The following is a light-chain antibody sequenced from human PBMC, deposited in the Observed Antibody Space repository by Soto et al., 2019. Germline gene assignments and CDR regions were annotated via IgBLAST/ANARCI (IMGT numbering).Light chain of an antibody. J-gene: IGKJ1*01. CDR1: QTISTRY. V-gene: IGKV3-20*01. CDR3: QQFVKSPWT. CDR2: AAS. Sequence: EIVLTQSPGTLSLSPGERATLSCRASQTISTRYLAFYQQKPGQAPRLLIYAASFRATGTPDRFSGSGSGTEFTLTISRLEPEDAAVYYCQQFVKSPWTFGPGTKVDIK.